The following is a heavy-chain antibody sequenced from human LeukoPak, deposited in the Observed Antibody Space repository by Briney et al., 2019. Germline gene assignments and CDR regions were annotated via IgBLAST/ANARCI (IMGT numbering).Heavy chain of an antibody. CDR1: GNSISSGHY. Sequence: SETLSLTCSVSGNSISSGHYWGWIRQTPGKGLEWIGSIYLSGTTYYNPSLKSRVTISVDTSKNQFSLKLSSVTAADTAVYYCARLGRDYDILTGYYHPPLWGQGTLVTVSS. D-gene: IGHD3-9*01. CDR2: IYLSGTT. V-gene: IGHV4-38-2*02. CDR3: ARLGRDYDILTGYYHPPL. J-gene: IGHJ4*02.